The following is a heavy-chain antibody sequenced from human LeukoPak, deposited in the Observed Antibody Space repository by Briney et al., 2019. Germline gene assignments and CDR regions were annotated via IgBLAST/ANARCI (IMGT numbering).Heavy chain of an antibody. D-gene: IGHD3-10*01. J-gene: IGHJ6*03. CDR2: INHSGST. CDR3: ASTLGHPYYYYMDV. V-gene: IGHV4-39*07. CDR1: GGSISSSSYY. Sequence: SETLSLTCTVSGGSISSSSYYWGWIRQPPGKGLEWIGEINHSGSTNYTPSLKSRVTISVDTSKNQFSLKLSSVTAADTAVYYCASTLGHPYYYYMDVWGKGTTVTVSS.